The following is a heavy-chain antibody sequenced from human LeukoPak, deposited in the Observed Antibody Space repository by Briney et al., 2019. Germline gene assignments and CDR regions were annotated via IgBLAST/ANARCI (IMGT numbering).Heavy chain of an antibody. D-gene: IGHD1-14*01. Sequence: SETLSLTCTVSGGSISSSSYYWGWIRQPPGKGLEWIGGIYYSGSTYYNPSLKSRVTISVDTSKNQFSLKLSSVTAADTAVYYCARDKTGFDYWGQGTLVTVSS. J-gene: IGHJ4*02. CDR3: ARDKTGFDY. CDR2: IYYSGST. V-gene: IGHV4-39*07. CDR1: GGSISSSSYY.